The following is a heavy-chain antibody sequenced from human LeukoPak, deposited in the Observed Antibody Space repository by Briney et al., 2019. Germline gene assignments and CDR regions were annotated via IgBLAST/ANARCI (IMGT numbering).Heavy chain of an antibody. J-gene: IGHJ4*02. Sequence: PGGSLRLSCAASGFTFSNYKMTWVRQAPGKGLEWVANIKQDGSEKYYVDSVKGRFTISRDNAKNSLYLQMNSLRAEDTAVYYCASSYDFWSGYLFDYWGQGTLVTVSS. V-gene: IGHV3-7*01. D-gene: IGHD3-3*01. CDR2: IKQDGSEK. CDR3: ASSYDFWSGYLFDY. CDR1: GFTFSNYK.